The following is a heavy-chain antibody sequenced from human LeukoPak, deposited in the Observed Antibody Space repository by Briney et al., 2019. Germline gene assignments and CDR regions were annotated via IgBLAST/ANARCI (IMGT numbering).Heavy chain of an antibody. V-gene: IGHV3-33*06. CDR1: GFTFSSYG. J-gene: IGHJ4*02. D-gene: IGHD4-23*01. Sequence: GGSLRLSCAASGFTFSSYGMHWVRQAPGKGLEWVAVIWYDGSNKYYADSVKGRFTISRDNSKNTLYLQMNSLRAEDTAAYYCAKGDTDDYGGIDYWGQGTLVTVSS. CDR3: AKGDTDDYGGIDY. CDR2: IWYDGSNK.